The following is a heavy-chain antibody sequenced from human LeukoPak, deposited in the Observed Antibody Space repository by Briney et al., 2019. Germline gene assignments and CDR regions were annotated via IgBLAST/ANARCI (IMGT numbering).Heavy chain of an antibody. CDR2: ISAYNGNT. D-gene: IGHD3-3*01. J-gene: IGHJ4*02. CDR1: VYTFTSYG. Sequence: ASVKVSCKASVYTFTSYGISWVRQAPGQGLEWMGWISAYNGNTNYAQKLQGRVTMTTDTSTSTAYMDLRSLRSDDTAVYYCARGRYDFWSGYSRGFDYWGQGTLVTVSS. V-gene: IGHV1-18*01. CDR3: ARGRYDFWSGYSRGFDY.